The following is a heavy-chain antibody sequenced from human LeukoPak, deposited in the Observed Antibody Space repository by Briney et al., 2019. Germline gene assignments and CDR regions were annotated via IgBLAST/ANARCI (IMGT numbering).Heavy chain of an antibody. D-gene: IGHD6-6*01. CDR1: GFTLSSYG. CDR2: ISYDGSNK. Sequence: GGSLRLSCAASGFTLSSYGMHWVRQAPGKGLEWVAVISYDGSNKYYADSVKGRFTISRDNSKNTLYLQMNSLRAEDTAVYYCAQGSSSYAFDIWGQGTMVTVSS. J-gene: IGHJ3*02. CDR3: AQGSSSYAFDI. V-gene: IGHV3-30*18.